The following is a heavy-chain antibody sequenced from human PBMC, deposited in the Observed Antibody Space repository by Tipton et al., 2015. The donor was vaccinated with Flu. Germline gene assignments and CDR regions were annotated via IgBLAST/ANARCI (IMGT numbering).Heavy chain of an antibody. Sequence: LRLSCTVSGLSITTYYWTWIRQSPGRGLEWIGYIHYSGSTNYNPSLRSRATISLDTSKNQFSLRLTSVIAADTAVYFCAGDSDSYRRSDFWGQGALVTVSS. V-gene: IGHV4-59*01. CDR1: GLSITTYY. CDR2: IHYSGST. D-gene: IGHD1-14*01. CDR3: AGDSDSYRRSDF. J-gene: IGHJ4*02.